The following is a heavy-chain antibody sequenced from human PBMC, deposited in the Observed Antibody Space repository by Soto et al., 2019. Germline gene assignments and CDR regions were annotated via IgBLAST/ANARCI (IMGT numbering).Heavy chain of an antibody. CDR3: ARTKCSGGSCYSWSLDY. D-gene: IGHD2-15*01. CDR1: GCSITTGGYY. V-gene: IGHV4-31*03. CDR2: RYYSEST. Sequence: TLSLTCTVSGCSITTGGYYWSWIRQLPGKGLEWIGHRYYSESTYYNPSLKSRVSISLDTSKNQFSLKLSFVTAADTAMYYCARTKCSGGSCYSWSLDYWGQGTPVTVPQ. J-gene: IGHJ4*02.